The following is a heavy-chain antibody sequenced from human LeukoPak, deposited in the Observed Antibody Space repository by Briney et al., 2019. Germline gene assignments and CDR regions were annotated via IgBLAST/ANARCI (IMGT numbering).Heavy chain of an antibody. Sequence: SETLCLTRAVYGGSLSGYYSSWVRHPRAKGLEWIGEINHSGRTKHNPSLKSRVNISVDTSKHQFSLKLSSVTAADTAVYYCARGRWLQLRYFDYWGQGTLVTVSS. CDR2: INHSGRT. D-gene: IGHD5-24*01. V-gene: IGHV4-34*01. CDR3: ARGRWLQLRYFDY. J-gene: IGHJ4*02. CDR1: GGSLSGYY.